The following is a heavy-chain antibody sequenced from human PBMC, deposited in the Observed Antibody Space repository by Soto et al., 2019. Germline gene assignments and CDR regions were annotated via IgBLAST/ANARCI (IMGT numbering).Heavy chain of an antibody. J-gene: IGHJ6*02. D-gene: IGHD3-16*01. CDR3: ASNYAYAEGYYFYGIDV. CDR1: GFTFRNYW. V-gene: IGHV3-74*01. CDR2: VNSDGDTT. Sequence: EVQLVESGGGLVQPGGSLRLSCAASGFTFRNYWMHWVRQAPGKGLVWVSRVNSDGDTTYYADSVKGRFTISRDNAKNTLDLQMYSLGAEDTAVYYCASNYAYAEGYYFYGIDVWGQGTTVNVSS.